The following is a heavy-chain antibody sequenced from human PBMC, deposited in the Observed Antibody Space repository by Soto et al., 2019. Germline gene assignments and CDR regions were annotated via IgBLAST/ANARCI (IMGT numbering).Heavy chain of an antibody. CDR2: ITYDGSDK. D-gene: IGHD1-26*01. Sequence: QVHLVESGGGVVQPGRSLRLSCAASGFTFSTYGMHWVRQAPGKGLEWVAVITYDGSDKNYGDSVKGRFTISRDNSRNTLYLQMNSLRAEDTAVYYCAKDPNPNSGSLNWFDPWGHGTLVTVSS. CDR3: AKDPNPNSGSLNWFDP. V-gene: IGHV3-30*18. J-gene: IGHJ5*02. CDR1: GFTFSTYG.